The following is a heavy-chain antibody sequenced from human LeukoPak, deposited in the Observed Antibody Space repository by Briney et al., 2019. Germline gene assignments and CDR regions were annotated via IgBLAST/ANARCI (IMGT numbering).Heavy chain of an antibody. CDR1: GFTFSTYS. D-gene: IGHD3-3*01. CDR3: AKVPARKDFWSGYPPFGYFDY. CDR2: ISGSGGST. J-gene: IGHJ4*02. Sequence: GGSLRLSCAASGFTFSTYSMSWVRQAPGKGLEWVSAISGSGGSTYYADSVKGRFTISRDNSKNTLYLQMNSLRAEDTAVYYCAKVPARKDFWSGYPPFGYFDYWGQGTLVTVSS. V-gene: IGHV3-23*01.